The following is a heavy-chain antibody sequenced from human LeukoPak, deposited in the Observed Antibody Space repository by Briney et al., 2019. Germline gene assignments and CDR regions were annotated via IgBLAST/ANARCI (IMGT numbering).Heavy chain of an antibody. Sequence: ASVKVSCKASGYTFTRYYMSWVRQAPGQGLEWMGMINPSSENTTYAQRFQGRVTMTRDTSTSTVYMELSSLKSEDTAVYYCARLWPIVGATSFVDCWGQGTLVTVSS. CDR1: GYTFTRYY. D-gene: IGHD1-26*01. V-gene: IGHV1-46*01. J-gene: IGHJ4*02. CDR2: INPSSENT. CDR3: ARLWPIVGATSFVDC.